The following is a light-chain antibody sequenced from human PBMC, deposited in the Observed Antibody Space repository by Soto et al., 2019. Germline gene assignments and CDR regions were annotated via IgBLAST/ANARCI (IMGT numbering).Light chain of an antibody. CDR3: QQSYSTSFT. Sequence: SQTVTTYLNWYQQKPGEAPKLLIYAASTLHTGVPSRFSGSGSGTDFTLTITGLKREDFATYFCQQSYSTSFTVGPRTKVDIK. CDR1: QTVTTY. V-gene: IGKV1-39*01. CDR2: AAS. J-gene: IGKJ3*01.